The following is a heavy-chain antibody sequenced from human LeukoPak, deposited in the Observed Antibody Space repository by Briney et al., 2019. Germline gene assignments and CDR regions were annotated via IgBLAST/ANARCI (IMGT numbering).Heavy chain of an antibody. V-gene: IGHV4-39*07. CDR1: GGSISSSSYY. CDR2: IYYSGST. CDR3: ARVHIVVVTALWYFDL. Sequence: PSETLSLTCTVSGGSISSSSYYWGWIRQPPGKGLEWIGSIYYSGSTYYNPSLKSRVTISVDTSKNQFSLKLSSVTAADTAVYYCARVHIVVVTALWYFDLWGRGTLVTVSS. D-gene: IGHD2-21*02. J-gene: IGHJ2*01.